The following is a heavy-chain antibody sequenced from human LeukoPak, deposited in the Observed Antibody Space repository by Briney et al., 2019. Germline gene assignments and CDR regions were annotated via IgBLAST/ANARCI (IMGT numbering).Heavy chain of an antibody. Sequence: GGSLRLSCAASGFTFSSYSMNWVRQAPGKGLGWVSSISSSSSYIYYADSVKGRFTISRDNAKNSLYLQMNSLRAEDTAVYYCARFVGQLVARGPLDYWGQGTLVTVSS. CDR2: ISSSSSYI. J-gene: IGHJ4*02. CDR1: GFTFSSYS. D-gene: IGHD6-6*01. V-gene: IGHV3-21*01. CDR3: ARFVGQLVARGPLDY.